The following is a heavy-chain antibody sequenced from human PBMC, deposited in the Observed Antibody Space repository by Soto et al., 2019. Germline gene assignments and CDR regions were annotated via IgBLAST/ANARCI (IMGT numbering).Heavy chain of an antibody. V-gene: IGHV1-69*01. J-gene: IGHJ6*02. Sequence: SWVRQAPGQGLEWMGGIIPIFGTANYAQKFQGRVTITADESTSTAYMELSSLRSEDTAVYYCARVPAALGSYYYYYYGMDVWGQGTTVTVS. CDR3: ARVPAALGSYYYYYYGMDV. D-gene: IGHD2-2*01. CDR2: IIPIFGTA.